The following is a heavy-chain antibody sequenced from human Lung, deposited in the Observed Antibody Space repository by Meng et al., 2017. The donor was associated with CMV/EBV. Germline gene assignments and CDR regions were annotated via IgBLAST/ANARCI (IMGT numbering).Heavy chain of an antibody. D-gene: IGHD3-3*01. J-gene: IGHJ3*02. V-gene: IGHV4-31*03. Sequence: SXTXSLXCTVSGGSISGSGYFWSWIRQHPEKGLEWIGFIYDSGSTDYNPSLKSRLTISVDTSKNQFSLKLTSVTAADTAVYYCARGPGPITISGSDGFDIXGQGTVVTVSS. CDR2: IYDSGST. CDR1: GGSISGSGYF. CDR3: ARGPGPITISGSDGFDI.